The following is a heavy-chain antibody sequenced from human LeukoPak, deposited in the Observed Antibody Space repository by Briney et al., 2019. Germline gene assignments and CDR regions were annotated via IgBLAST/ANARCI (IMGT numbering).Heavy chain of an antibody. Sequence: ASVKVSCKASGYTFTGYYMHWVRQAPGQGLEWMGCINPNSGDTKYSQKFQGRVTMTRDTSISTAYMELGRLRSDDTAVYYCATQRGSYLWGTDFDYWGQGTLVTVSS. CDR1: GYTFTGYY. D-gene: IGHD3-16*01. CDR3: ATQRGSYLWGTDFDY. CDR2: INPNSGDT. J-gene: IGHJ4*02. V-gene: IGHV1-2*02.